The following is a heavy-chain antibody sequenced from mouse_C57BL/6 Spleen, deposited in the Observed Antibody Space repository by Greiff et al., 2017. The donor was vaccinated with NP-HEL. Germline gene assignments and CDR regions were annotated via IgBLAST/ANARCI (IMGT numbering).Heavy chain of an antibody. CDR3: ARSTTDWYFDV. D-gene: IGHD1-1*01. V-gene: IGHV1-52*01. CDR1: GYTFTSYW. CDR2: IDPSDSET. J-gene: IGHJ1*03. Sequence: VQLQQPGAELVRPGSSVKLSCKASGYTFTSYWMHWVKQRPIQGLEWIGNIDPSDSETHYNQKFKDKATLTVDKSSSTAYMQLSSLTSEDSAVYYCARSTTDWYFDVWGTGTTVTVSS.